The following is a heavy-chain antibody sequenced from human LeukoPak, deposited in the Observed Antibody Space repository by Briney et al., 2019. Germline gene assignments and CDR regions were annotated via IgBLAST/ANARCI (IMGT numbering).Heavy chain of an antibody. D-gene: IGHD5-24*01. CDR3: ARGRRMATANFDY. Sequence: SETLSLTCTVSGGSISSYYWSWIRQPPGKGLEWIGYIYYSGSTNYNPSLKSRVTISVDTSKNQFSLKLSSVTAADTAVYFCARGRRMATANFDYWGQGTLVTVSS. CDR2: IYYSGST. CDR1: GGSISSYY. V-gene: IGHV4-59*01. J-gene: IGHJ4*02.